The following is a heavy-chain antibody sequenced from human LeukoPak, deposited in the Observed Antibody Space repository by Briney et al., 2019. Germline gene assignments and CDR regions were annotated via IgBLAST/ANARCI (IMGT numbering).Heavy chain of an antibody. D-gene: IGHD3-3*01. J-gene: IGHJ4*02. V-gene: IGHV1-2*02. CDR2: INPNSGGT. CDR1: GYTFTGYY. Sequence: ASVKVSCKASGYTFTGYYMHWVRQAPGQGLEWNGWINPNSGGTNYAQKFQGRVTMTRDTSISTACMELSRLRSDDTAVYYCARGGLAIFGVVARGGDYWGQGTLVTVSS. CDR3: ARGGLAIFGVVARGGDY.